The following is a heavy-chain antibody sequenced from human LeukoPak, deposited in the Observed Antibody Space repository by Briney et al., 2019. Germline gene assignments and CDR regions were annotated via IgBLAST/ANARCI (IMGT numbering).Heavy chain of an antibody. Sequence: PGGSLRLSCAASGFTFSSYSMNWVRQAPGKGLEWVSSISSSSSYIHYGDSMKGRFTISRDNAKNSLYLQMNSLRAEDTAVYYCAVSHTTGYSSGFDYWGQGTLVTVSS. V-gene: IGHV3-21*01. J-gene: IGHJ4*02. CDR2: ISSSSSYI. D-gene: IGHD6-19*01. CDR1: GFTFSSYS. CDR3: AVSHTTGYSSGFDY.